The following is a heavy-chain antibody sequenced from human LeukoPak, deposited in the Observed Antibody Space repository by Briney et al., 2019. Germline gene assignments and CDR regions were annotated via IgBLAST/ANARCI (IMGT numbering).Heavy chain of an antibody. V-gene: IGHV4-4*07. J-gene: IGHJ5*02. Sequence: SETLSPTCTVSGGSISTYYWSWVRQPAGRDLEWIGRIHTSGITNYNPSLRSRVTMALDTSKNQFSLNLTSVTAADTAIYYCARGQTGGNWFDPWGQGTLVTVSS. CDR3: ARGQTGGNWFDP. CDR2: IHTSGIT. CDR1: GGSISTYY.